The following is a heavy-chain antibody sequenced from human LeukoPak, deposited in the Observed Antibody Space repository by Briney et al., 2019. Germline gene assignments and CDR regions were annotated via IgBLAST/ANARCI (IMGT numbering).Heavy chain of an antibody. CDR1: GYTFTSYG. Sequence: GASVKVSCKASGYTFTSYGISWVRQAPGQGLEWMGWISAYNGNTNYAQKLQGRVTMTTDTSTSTAYMELRSLRSDDTAVYYCARDSSPIVVVPAALNWFDPWGQGTLVTVSS. D-gene: IGHD2-2*01. V-gene: IGHV1-18*01. CDR3: ARDSSPIVVVPAALNWFDP. J-gene: IGHJ5*02. CDR2: ISAYNGNT.